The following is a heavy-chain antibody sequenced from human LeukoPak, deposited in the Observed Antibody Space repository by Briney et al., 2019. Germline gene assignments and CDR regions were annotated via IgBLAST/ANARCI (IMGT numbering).Heavy chain of an antibody. CDR1: GYTFTGYY. V-gene: IGHV1-2*02. D-gene: IGHD4-11*01. Sequence: GASVKVSCKASGYTFTGYYMHWVRQAPGQGLEWMGWINPNSGGTNYAQKFQGRVTMTRDTSISTAYMELSRPRSDDTAVYYCARGNDYSNYAFDYWGQGTLVTVSS. CDR2: INPNSGGT. CDR3: ARGNDYSNYAFDY. J-gene: IGHJ4*02.